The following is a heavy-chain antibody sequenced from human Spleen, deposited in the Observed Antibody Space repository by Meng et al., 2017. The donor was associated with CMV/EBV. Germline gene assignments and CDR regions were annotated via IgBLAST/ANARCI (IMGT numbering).Heavy chain of an antibody. CDR2: IYYSGST. CDR1: GYY. Sequence: GYYWSWIRQHPGKGLEWIGYIYYSGSTYYNPSLKSRVTISVDTSKNQFSLKLSSVTAADTAVYYCARGGIRGYCSSTSCYRYGGYDYWGQGTLVTVSS. D-gene: IGHD2-2*03. CDR3: ARGGIRGYCSSTSCYRYGGYDY. J-gene: IGHJ4*02. V-gene: IGHV4-31*02.